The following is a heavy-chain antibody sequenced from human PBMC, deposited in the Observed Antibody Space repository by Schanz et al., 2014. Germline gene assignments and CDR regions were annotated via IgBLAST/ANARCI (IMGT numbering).Heavy chain of an antibody. Sequence: EVQLVESGGGLVQPGGSLRLSCAASGFTFSSYSMNWVRQAPGKGLEWVSYISSASSTINYADSVKGRFTISRDNAKNSLFLQMNSLRVEDTAVYYCARIGGSVFDYWAQGTLVTVSS. J-gene: IGHJ4*02. V-gene: IGHV3-48*01. CDR3: ARIGGSVFDY. D-gene: IGHD3-10*01. CDR1: GFTFSSYS. CDR2: ISSASSTI.